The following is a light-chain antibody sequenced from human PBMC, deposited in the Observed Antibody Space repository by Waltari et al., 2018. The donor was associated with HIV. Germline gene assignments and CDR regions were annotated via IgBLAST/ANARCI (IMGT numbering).Light chain of an antibody. CDR2: RNN. CDR3: AAWDDSLSGLYV. J-gene: IGLJ1*01. CDR1: SPKIGSNY. Sequence: QSVLTQPPSASGTPGQRVTISCSGSSPKIGSNYVNWYQQVPGTTPKLLSYRNNQRPSGVPDRCSGSKSGTSASLAISGLRSDDEADYYCAAWDDSLSGLYVFGTGTKVTVL. V-gene: IGLV1-47*01.